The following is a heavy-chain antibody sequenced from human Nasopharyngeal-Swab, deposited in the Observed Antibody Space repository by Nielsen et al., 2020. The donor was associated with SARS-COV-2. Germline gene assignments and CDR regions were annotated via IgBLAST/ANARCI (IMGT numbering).Heavy chain of an antibody. CDR2: ISSSSSYI. Sequence: GGSLRLSCAASGFTFSSYSMNWVRQTPGKGQEWVSSISSSSSYIYYADSVKGRFTISRDNAKNSLYLQMNSLRAEDTAVYYCARASGYDFGYYYGMDVWGQGTTVTVSS. CDR1: GFTFSSYS. CDR3: ARASGYDFGYYYGMDV. D-gene: IGHD5-12*01. V-gene: IGHV3-21*01. J-gene: IGHJ6*02.